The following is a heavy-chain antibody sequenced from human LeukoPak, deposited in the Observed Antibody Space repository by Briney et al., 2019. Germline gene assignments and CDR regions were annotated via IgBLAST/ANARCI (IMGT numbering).Heavy chain of an antibody. CDR1: GYSISSGYY. CDR2: IYHSGRT. Sequence: PSETLSLTCTVSGYSISSGYYWGWIRQPPGKGLEWIGSIYHSGRTFYNPSLKSRVTISVDTSKNQFSLKLSSVTAADTAVYYCARGGHYDILTGYGDYWGQGTLVTVSS. J-gene: IGHJ4*02. D-gene: IGHD3-9*01. CDR3: ARGGHYDILTGYGDY. V-gene: IGHV4-38-2*02.